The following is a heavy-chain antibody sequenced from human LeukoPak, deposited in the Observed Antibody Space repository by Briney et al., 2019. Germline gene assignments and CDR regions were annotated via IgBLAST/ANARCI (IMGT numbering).Heavy chain of an antibody. CDR3: ARETLPFSGSPHNDY. D-gene: IGHD1-26*01. CDR2: IKQDGSEK. Sequence: GGSLRLSCAASGFTFSSYWMSWVRQAPGKGLEWVANIKQDGSEKYYVDSVKGRFTISRDNAKNSLYLQMNSLRAEDTAVYYCARETLPFSGSPHNDYWGQGTLVTVSS. J-gene: IGHJ4*02. CDR1: GFTFSSYW. V-gene: IGHV3-7*01.